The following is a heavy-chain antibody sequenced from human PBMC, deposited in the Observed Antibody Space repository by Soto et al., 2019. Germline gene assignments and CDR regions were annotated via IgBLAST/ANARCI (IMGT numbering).Heavy chain of an antibody. V-gene: IGHV2-70*13. CDR3: ARTSALPLGYPHGMDV. D-gene: IGHD7-27*01. Sequence: SGPTLVNPTQTLTLTCTFSGFSLNSNGMCVNWIRQPPGKALEWLALIDWDDDKYYSTSLKTRLTISRHTSKNQVVLTMTNMDPGDTATYYCARTSALPLGYPHGMDVWGQGTTVTVSS. CDR1: GFSLNSNGMC. CDR2: IDWDDDK. J-gene: IGHJ6*02.